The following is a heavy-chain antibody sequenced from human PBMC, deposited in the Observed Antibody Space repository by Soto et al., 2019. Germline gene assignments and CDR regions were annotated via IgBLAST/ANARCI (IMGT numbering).Heavy chain of an antibody. J-gene: IGHJ5*02. D-gene: IGHD6-6*01. V-gene: IGHV1-18*01. CDR2: IRVNNGDT. Sequence: ASVKVSCKASGYTFTNSGFSWVRQAPGQGLEWVGWIRVNNGDTRYAQKLQGRVTITTDTSTSTAYMELSSLRSEDTAVYYCARGHISSTKNWLDPWGQGTLVTVS. CDR1: GYTFTNSG. CDR3: ARGHISSTKNWLDP.